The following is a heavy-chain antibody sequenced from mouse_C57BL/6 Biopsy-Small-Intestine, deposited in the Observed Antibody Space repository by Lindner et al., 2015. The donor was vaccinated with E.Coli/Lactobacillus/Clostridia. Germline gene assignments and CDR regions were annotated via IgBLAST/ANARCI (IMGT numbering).Heavy chain of an antibody. Sequence: SVKVSCKTSGYTFSSYGISWVRQAPGQGPEWMGWISPYNGDTRFAQNMQGRVTMTTDTSTNTAYMELTNLRSDDTAVYYCARDLGPRWQIQLAWDYWGQGTLVTVSS. V-gene: IGHV1-7*01. CDR2: ISPYNGDT. CDR1: GYTFSSYG. D-gene: IGHD6-1*01. J-gene: IGHJ4*01. CDR3: ARDLGPRWQIQLAWDY.